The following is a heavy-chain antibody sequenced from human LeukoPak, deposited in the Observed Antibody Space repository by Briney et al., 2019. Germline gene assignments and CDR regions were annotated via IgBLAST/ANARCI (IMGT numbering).Heavy chain of an antibody. V-gene: IGHV3-23*01. J-gene: IGHJ4*02. CDR2: ISNSGGST. D-gene: IGHD3-10*01. Sequence: GGSLRLSCAASGFTFSSYAMSWVRQAPGKGLEWVSVISNSGGSTFYADSVKGRFTISRDNSKNTLYLQVNSLRAEDTAVYYCAKRASGSGTSLYYFDCWGQGTLVTVSS. CDR3: AKRASGSGTSLYYFDC. CDR1: GFTFSSYA.